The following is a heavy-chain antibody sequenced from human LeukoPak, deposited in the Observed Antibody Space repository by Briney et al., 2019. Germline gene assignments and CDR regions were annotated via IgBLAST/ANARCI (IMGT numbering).Heavy chain of an antibody. CDR1: GYSISRAYN. CDR2: ISHSGST. D-gene: IGHD1-26*01. J-gene: IGHJ4*02. CDR3: ARGEVGEFDH. Sequence: SETLSLTCTVSGYSISRAYNWGWIRQSPGKGLEWIGSISHSGSTYHNPSLKSRVTISVDTSKNHFSLKLGSVTAPDTAVYFCARGEVGEFDHWGQGTLVTVSS. V-gene: IGHV4-38-2*02.